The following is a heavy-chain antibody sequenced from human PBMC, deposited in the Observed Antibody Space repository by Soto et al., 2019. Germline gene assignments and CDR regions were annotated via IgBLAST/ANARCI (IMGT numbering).Heavy chain of an antibody. J-gene: IGHJ2*01. Sequence: EVQLVESGGGLVQPGRSLRLSCAASGFTFDDYAMHWVRQAPGKGLEWVSGISWNSGSIGYADSVKGRFTISRDNAKNSLYLQMNSLRAEDTALYYCAKDIMIGYSGYPAGRYFDLWGRGTLVTVSS. D-gene: IGHD5-12*01. CDR2: ISWNSGSI. CDR3: AKDIMIGYSGYPAGRYFDL. CDR1: GFTFDDYA. V-gene: IGHV3-9*01.